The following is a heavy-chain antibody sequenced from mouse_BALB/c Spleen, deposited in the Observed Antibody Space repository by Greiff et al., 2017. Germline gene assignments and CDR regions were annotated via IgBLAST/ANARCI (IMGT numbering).Heavy chain of an antibody. CDR1: GYSITSGYY. J-gene: IGHJ4*01. Sequence: EVKLEESGPGLVKPSQSLSLTCSVTGYSITSGYYWNWIRQFPGNKLEWMGYISYDGSNNYNPSLKNRISITRDTSKNQFFLKLNSVTTEDTATYDCARDRGGSTMIWDYWGQGTSVTVSS. V-gene: IGHV3-6*02. CDR2: ISYDGSN. CDR3: ARDRGGSTMIWDY. D-gene: IGHD2-4*01.